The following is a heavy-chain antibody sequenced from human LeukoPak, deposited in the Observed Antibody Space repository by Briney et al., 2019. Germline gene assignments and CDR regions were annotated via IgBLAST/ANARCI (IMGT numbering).Heavy chain of an antibody. V-gene: IGHV1-2*02. J-gene: IGHJ6*03. CDR2: INPNSGGT. CDR3: ASRGLGLYCSGGSCYSDYYYYMDV. Sequence: ASVKVSCKASGYTFTGYYMHWVRQAPGQGLEWMGWINPNSGGTNYAQKFQGRVTMTRDTSISTAYMELSRLRSDDTAVYYCASRGLGLYCSGGSCYSDYYYYMDVWGKGTTVTVSS. CDR1: GYTFTGYY. D-gene: IGHD2-15*01.